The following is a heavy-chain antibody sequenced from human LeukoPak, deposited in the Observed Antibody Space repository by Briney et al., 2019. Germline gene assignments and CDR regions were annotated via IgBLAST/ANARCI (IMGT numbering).Heavy chain of an antibody. Sequence: GGSLRLSCAASEFPFSSYSMNWVRQAPGKGLEWVSSISSSSSYIYYADSVKGRFTISRDNAKNSLYLQMNSLRAEDTAVYYCARVGPMSSDYWGQGTLVTVSS. CDR3: ARVGPMSSDY. D-gene: IGHD3-10*02. CDR1: EFPFSSYS. J-gene: IGHJ4*02. V-gene: IGHV3-21*01. CDR2: ISSSSSYI.